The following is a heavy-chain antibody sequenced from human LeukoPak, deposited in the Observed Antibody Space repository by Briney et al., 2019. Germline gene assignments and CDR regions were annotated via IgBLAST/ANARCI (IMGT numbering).Heavy chain of an antibody. CDR3: ARDRGDYFDY. V-gene: IGHV4-31*03. CDR2: IYYSGST. D-gene: IGHD3-10*01. J-gene: IGHJ4*02. Sequence: SETLSLTCTVSGGSISSGVYYWSWIRQHPGKGLEWIGYIYYSGSTYYSPSLKSRITISVDTSENQFSLKLSSVTAADTAVYYCARDRGDYFDYWGQGTPVTVSS. CDR1: GGSISSGVYY.